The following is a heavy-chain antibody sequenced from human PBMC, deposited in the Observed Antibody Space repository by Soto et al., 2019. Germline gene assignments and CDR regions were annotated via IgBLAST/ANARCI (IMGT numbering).Heavy chain of an antibody. Sequence: WWSLRLSCAASVFTFSSYGMHWVRQAPGKGLEWVAVISYDGSNKYYADSVKGRFTISRDNSKNTLYLQMNSLRAEDTAVYYCAKATRVESSGWYFDYWGQGTLVTVSS. J-gene: IGHJ4*02. D-gene: IGHD6-19*01. CDR1: VFTFSSYG. CDR2: ISYDGSNK. CDR3: AKATRVESSGWYFDY. V-gene: IGHV3-30*18.